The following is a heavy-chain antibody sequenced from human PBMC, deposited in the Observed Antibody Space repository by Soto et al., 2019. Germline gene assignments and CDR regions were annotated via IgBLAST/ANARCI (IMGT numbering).Heavy chain of an antibody. Sequence: GGSLRLSCAASGFTFSSYGMHWVRQAPGKGLEWVAVISHDGSNKYYADSVKGRFTISRDNSKNTLYLQMNSLRAEDTAVYYWAKDQGATWGLFAYWGQGTLVTVSS. V-gene: IGHV3-30*18. CDR3: AKDQGATWGLFAY. CDR1: GFTFSSYG. J-gene: IGHJ4*02. CDR2: ISHDGSNK. D-gene: IGHD1-26*01.